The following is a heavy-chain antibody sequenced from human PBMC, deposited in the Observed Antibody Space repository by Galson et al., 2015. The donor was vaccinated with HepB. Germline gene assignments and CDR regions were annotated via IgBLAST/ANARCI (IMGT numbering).Heavy chain of an antibody. Sequence: SLRLSCAASGFTFSTYSINWVRQAPGKGLEWVSHISSSSSTIYYADSVKGRFTISRDNAKKSLYLQMNGLRAEDTAVYYCASPVGTFGRGTFDTWGQGTMVTVSS. CDR1: GFTFSTYS. V-gene: IGHV3-48*01. D-gene: IGHD3-16*01. CDR2: ISSSSSTI. J-gene: IGHJ3*02. CDR3: ASPVGTFGRGTFDT.